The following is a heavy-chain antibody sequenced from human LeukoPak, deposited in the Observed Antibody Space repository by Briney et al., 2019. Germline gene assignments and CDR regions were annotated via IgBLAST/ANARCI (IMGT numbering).Heavy chain of an antibody. CDR3: ARQWVLQRGTNRFDP. Sequence: SETLSLTCTVSGGSITSSNYQWGWIRQPPGKGLEWIGSISYSGSTYFNLSLKSRVIISVDTSNNQFSLKLSSVTAADTALYYCARQWVLQRGTNRFDPWGQGTLVSVS. D-gene: IGHD5-24*01. J-gene: IGHJ5*02. CDR2: ISYSGST. CDR1: GGSITSSNYQ. V-gene: IGHV4-39*01.